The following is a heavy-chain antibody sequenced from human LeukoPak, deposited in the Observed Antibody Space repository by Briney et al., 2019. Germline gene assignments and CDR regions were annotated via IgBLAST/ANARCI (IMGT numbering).Heavy chain of an antibody. V-gene: IGHV3-11*03. J-gene: IGHJ4*02. Sequence: PGGSLRLSCAASGFTFSDYYMTWVRQAPGKGLECVSYISSSSDYTNYPDSVKGRFTISRDNSKNTLYLQMNSLRRDDTAVYYCARGEPTASFDYGGQGTLVTVS. CDR3: ARGEPTASFDY. D-gene: IGHD1-14*01. CDR1: GFTFSDYY. CDR2: ISSSSDYT.